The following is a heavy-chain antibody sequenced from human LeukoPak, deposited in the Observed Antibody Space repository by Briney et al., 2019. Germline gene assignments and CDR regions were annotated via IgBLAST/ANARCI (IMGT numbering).Heavy chain of an antibody. Sequence: GGSLRLSCAATGFTFSTYWMSWVRQAPGKGLEWVANIKQDGSEKYYIDSVKGRFTISRDNAKNSLYLQMNSLRAEDTAMYYCARDSAGNDYWGQGTLVTVSS. CDR3: ARDSAGNDY. CDR1: GFTFSTYW. CDR2: IKQDGSEK. D-gene: IGHD6-13*01. V-gene: IGHV3-7*01. J-gene: IGHJ4*02.